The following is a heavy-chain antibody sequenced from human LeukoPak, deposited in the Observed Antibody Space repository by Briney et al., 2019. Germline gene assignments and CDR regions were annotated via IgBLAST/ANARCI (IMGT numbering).Heavy chain of an antibody. J-gene: IGHJ4*02. Sequence: PSETLSLTCAVSGTSFSSCYWSWIRPPPGKGLEWIGEVNHSGYTNDNPSLKSRVTISVDTSKNQFSLRLRSVTAADTGVYFCARMTTGHDFWGQGTLVTVSS. D-gene: IGHD4-17*01. CDR3: ARMTTGHDF. CDR1: GTSFSSCY. CDR2: VNHSGYT. V-gene: IGHV4-34*01.